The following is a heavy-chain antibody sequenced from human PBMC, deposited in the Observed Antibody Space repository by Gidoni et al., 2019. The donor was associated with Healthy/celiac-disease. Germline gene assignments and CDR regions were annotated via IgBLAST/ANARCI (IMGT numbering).Heavy chain of an antibody. Sequence: SSYSMNWVRQAPGKGLEWVSSISSSSSYIYYADSVKGRFTSSRDNAKNSLYLQMNSLRAEDTAVYYCARDPYRAAPTFYYYGMDVWGQGTTVTVSS. D-gene: IGHD1-26*01. V-gene: IGHV3-21*01. CDR3: ARDPYRAAPTFYYYGMDV. J-gene: IGHJ6*02. CDR1: SSYS. CDR2: ISSSSSYI.